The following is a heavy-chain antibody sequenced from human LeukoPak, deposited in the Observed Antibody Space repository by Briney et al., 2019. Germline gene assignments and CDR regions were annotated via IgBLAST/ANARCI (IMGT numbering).Heavy chain of an antibody. CDR3: AVTVQDCSSTSCPFDY. D-gene: IGHD2-2*01. Sequence: GGSLRLSCAASGFTFSSYSMNWVRQAPGKGLEWVSYISSSSSTIYYADSVKGRFTISRDNAKNSLYLQMNSLRAEDTAVYYCAVTVQDCSSTSCPFDYWGQGTLVTVSS. CDR2: ISSSSSTI. J-gene: IGHJ4*02. V-gene: IGHV3-48*01. CDR1: GFTFSSYS.